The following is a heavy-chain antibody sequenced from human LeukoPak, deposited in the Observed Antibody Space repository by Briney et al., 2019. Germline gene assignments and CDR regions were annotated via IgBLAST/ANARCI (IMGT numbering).Heavy chain of an antibody. J-gene: IGHJ5*02. CDR2: INPNSGGT. CDR1: GYTFTGYY. V-gene: IGHV1-2*02. CDR3: ARDQSQLVGDNWFDP. D-gene: IGHD6-6*01. Sequence: GASVKVSCKASGYTFTGYYMHWVRQAPGQGLEWMGWINPNSGGTNYAQKFQGRVTMTRDTSISTAYMELSRLRSDDTAVYYCARDQSQLVGDNWFDPWGQGTLVTVSS.